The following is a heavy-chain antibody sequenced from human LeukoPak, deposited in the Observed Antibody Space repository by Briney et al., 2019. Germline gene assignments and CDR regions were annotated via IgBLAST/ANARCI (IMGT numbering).Heavy chain of an antibody. J-gene: IGHJ4*02. D-gene: IGHD6-13*01. CDR1: GYTFTSYD. CDR3: ARGWGIAAAGQTDY. Sequence: ASVKVFCKASGYTFTSYDINWVRQATGQGLEWMGWMNPNSGNTGYAQKFQGRVTMTRNTSISTAYMELSSLRSEDTAVYYCARGWGIAAAGQTDYWGQGTLVTVSS. V-gene: IGHV1-8*01. CDR2: MNPNSGNT.